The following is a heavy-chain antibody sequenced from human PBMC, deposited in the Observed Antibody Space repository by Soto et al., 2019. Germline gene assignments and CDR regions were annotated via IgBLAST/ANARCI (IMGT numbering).Heavy chain of an antibody. CDR1: GGTFSSYT. V-gene: IGHV1-69*02. CDR3: ARGMTAMHYYYYYGMDV. CDR2: IIPILGIA. Sequence: QVQLVQSGAEVKKPGSSVKVSCKASGGTFSSYTISWVRQAPGQGLEWMGRIIPILGIANYAQKFQGRVTITADKSTSTAYMELSSLRSEDMAVYYCARGMTAMHYYYYYGMDVWGQGTTVTVSS. D-gene: IGHD2-21*02. J-gene: IGHJ6*02.